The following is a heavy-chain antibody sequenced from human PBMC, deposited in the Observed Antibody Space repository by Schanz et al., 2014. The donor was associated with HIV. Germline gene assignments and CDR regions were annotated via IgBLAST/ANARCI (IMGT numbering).Heavy chain of an antibody. D-gene: IGHD2-8*01. J-gene: IGHJ6*02. V-gene: IGHV3-21*01. CDR3: ARERYCTNGVCRVYGMGV. CDR1: GFTFSSYS. Sequence: EVQLLESGGGLEQPGGSLRLSCAASGFTFSSYSMNWVRQAPGKGLEWVSSISYTGTYMYYADSVKGRFTISRDNAKNSLYLQMNSLSAEDTAVYYCARERYCTNGVCRVYGMGVWGQGATVTVSS. CDR2: ISYTGTYM.